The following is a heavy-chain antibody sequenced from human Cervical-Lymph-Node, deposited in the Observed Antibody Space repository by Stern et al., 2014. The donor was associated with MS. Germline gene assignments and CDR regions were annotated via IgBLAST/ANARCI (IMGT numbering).Heavy chain of an antibody. V-gene: IGHV2-5*01. CDR1: GFSFNTRGVG. J-gene: IGHJ4*02. CDR2: IYYNNET. CDR3: ALDPQY. D-gene: IGHD4-11*01. Sequence: ESGPTLVKPTQTLTLTCTFSGFSFNTRGVGVGWSRQSPGKALEWLALIYYNNETRYSPSLRSRLTITRDTSKNQVVLTMANMDPVDTATHYCALDPQYWGQGARVTVSS.